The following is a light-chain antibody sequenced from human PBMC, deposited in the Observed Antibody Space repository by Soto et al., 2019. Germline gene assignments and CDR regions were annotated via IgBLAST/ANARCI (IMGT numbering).Light chain of an antibody. CDR2: KAS. J-gene: IGKJ1*01. CDR3: QQYNSYSPT. Sequence: DIQMTQSPSTLSASVGDRVTITCRASQSISSWLAWYQQKPGKAPKLLIYKASSLESGVPSRFSGSGSGTEFTLTISSLQPDDFATYYRQQYNSYSPTFAQGTKV. V-gene: IGKV1-5*03. CDR1: QSISSW.